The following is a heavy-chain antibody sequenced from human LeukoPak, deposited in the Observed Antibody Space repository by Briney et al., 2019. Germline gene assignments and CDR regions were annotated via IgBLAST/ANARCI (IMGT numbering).Heavy chain of an antibody. CDR2: IYIDGNT. J-gene: IGHJ3*02. D-gene: IGHD2-2*01. Sequence: GGSLRLSCAASGFTVSSNHMSWVRQAPGKGLEWVSMIYIDGNTYYADSVKGRFTISRDNSRTTLYLHMRSLRAADTAVYYCARDLKYQLTHPGAFDIWGQGTMVTVSS. CDR1: GFTVSSNH. V-gene: IGHV3-66*01. CDR3: ARDLKYQLTHPGAFDI.